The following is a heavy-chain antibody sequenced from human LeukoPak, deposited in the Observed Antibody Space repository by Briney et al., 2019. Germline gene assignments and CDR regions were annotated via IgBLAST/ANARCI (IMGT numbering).Heavy chain of an antibody. CDR2: IRYDGSTK. V-gene: IGHV3-30*02. CDR1: GFTFSNYG. CDR3: AKEIYCTATTCRGNDAFDM. Sequence: GGSLRLSCAASGFTFSNYGMHWVRQAPGKGLEWVTFIRYDGSTKYYTDSVKGRFTISRDNSKNTLYLQMNSLKAEDTAVYYCAKEIYCTATTCRGNDAFDMWGQGTVVTVSS. J-gene: IGHJ3*02. D-gene: IGHD2-8*02.